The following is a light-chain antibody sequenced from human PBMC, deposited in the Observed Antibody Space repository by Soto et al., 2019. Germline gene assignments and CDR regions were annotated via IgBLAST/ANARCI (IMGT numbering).Light chain of an antibody. CDR1: QSVSSK. Sequence: EIVLTQSPGTLSVSPGERTTPSCRPSQSVSSKLAWYQQKPGQAPRLLFYGASTGATGIPARFSGSGSETEFTLSISSLQSEDFAVYYCQQYNNWPGTFGQGTKV. CDR2: GAS. V-gene: IGKV3-15*01. J-gene: IGKJ1*01. CDR3: QQYNNWPGT.